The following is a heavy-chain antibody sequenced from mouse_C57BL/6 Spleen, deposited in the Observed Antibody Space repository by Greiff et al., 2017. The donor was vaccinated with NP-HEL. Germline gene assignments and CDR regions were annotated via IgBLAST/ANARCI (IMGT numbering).Heavy chain of an antibody. V-gene: IGHV1-82*01. CDR2: IYPGDGDT. D-gene: IGHD1-1*01. Sequence: VKLVESGPELVKPGASVKISCKASGYAFSSLWMNWVKQRPGKGLEWIGRIYPGDGDTTYNGKFKGKATLTADTSSSTAYMQLSSLTSEDSAVYFCARREGSSYFDYWGQGTTRRVSS. J-gene: IGHJ2*01. CDR1: GYAFSSLW. CDR3: ARREGSSYFDY.